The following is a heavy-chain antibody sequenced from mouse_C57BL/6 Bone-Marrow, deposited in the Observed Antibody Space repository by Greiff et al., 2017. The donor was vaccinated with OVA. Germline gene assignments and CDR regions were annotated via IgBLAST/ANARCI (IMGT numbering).Heavy chain of an antibody. CDR2: IDPSDSYT. V-gene: IGHV1-50*01. D-gene: IGHD2-2*01. CDR3: ASVYGYDEAY. Sequence: QVQLQQSGAELVKPGASVKLSCKASGYTFTSYWMQWVKQRPGQGLEWIGEIDPSDSYTNYNQKFKGKATLTVDTSSSTAYMQLSSLTSEDSAVYYCASVYGYDEAYWGQGTLVTVSA. CDR1: GYTFTSYW. J-gene: IGHJ3*01.